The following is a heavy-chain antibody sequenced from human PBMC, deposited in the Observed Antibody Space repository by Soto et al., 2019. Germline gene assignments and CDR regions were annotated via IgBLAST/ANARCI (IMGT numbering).Heavy chain of an antibody. CDR2: ISYDGSNK. J-gene: IGHJ3*02. V-gene: IGHV3-30*18. CDR3: AKDLGHGGRGAFDI. Sequence: QVQLVESGGGVVQPGRSLRLSCAPSGFTFSSYGMHWVRQAPGKGLEWVALISYDGSNKYYADSVKGRFTISRDNSKNTLYLQMNSLRTEDTAVYYCAKDLGHGGRGAFDIWGQGTMVTVSS. CDR1: GFTFSSYG. D-gene: IGHD7-27*01.